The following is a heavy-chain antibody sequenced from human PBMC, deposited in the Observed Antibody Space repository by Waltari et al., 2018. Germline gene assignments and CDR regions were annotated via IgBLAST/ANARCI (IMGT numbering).Heavy chain of an antibody. J-gene: IGHJ6*03. V-gene: IGHV4-39*01. CDR2: IYYSGST. CDR1: GGSLSSSIYF. Sequence: QLQLQESGPGLVKPSETLSLTCTVSGGSLSSSIYFRAWIRQPPGKGLEWIGSIYYSGSTYYNLSLKSRVTISVDRSTNQVSLKLTSVTAADTAVYFCAREVPRNGYIGLIYYYMDVWGKGTTVTVSS. D-gene: IGHD5-12*01. CDR3: AREVPRNGYIGLIYYYMDV.